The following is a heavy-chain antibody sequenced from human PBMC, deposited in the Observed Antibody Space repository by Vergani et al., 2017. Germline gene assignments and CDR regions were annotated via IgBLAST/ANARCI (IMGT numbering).Heavy chain of an antibody. V-gene: IGHV3-11*01. Sequence: QVQLVESGGGLVKPGGSLRLSCAASGFTFSDYYMNWIRQAPGKGLEWVSYISSSSGSTIYYADSVKGRFTISRDNAKNSLYLQMNSLRAEDTAVYYCARLLTREVPAASIDYWGQGTLVTVSS. CDR3: ARLLTREVPAASIDY. CDR1: GFTFSDYY. CDR2: ISSSSGSTI. D-gene: IGHD2-2*01. J-gene: IGHJ4*02.